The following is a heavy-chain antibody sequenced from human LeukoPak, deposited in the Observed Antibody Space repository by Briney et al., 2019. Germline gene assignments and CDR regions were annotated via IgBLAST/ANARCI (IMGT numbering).Heavy chain of an antibody. CDR1: GGSISSYY. D-gene: IGHD4-17*01. J-gene: IGHJ4*02. V-gene: IGHV4-59*01. Sequence: SETLSLTCTVSGGSISSYYWSWIRQPPGKGLEWIGYIYYTGSIMYNPSLKTRVTMSVDTSKNQFSLKVKSVTAADTAVYYCARYGMTTVTVWGFDYWGQGTLVTVSS. CDR2: IYYTGSI. CDR3: ARYGMTTVTVWGFDY.